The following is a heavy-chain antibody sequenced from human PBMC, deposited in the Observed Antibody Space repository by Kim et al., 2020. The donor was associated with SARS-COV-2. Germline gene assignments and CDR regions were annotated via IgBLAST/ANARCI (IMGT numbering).Heavy chain of an antibody. Sequence: GGSLRLSCGASGFTVNNFAMSWVRQAPGKGLEWVSTDPGGGGRTFYADSVKGRFTISRDNSKNTVFLQMNSVRAEDTAVYYCAKAQTLSSGWYVFEDWCQGTLVTVSS. V-gene: IGHV3-23*01. CDR1: GFTVNNFA. CDR2: DPGGGGRT. J-gene: IGHJ4*02. CDR3: AKAQTLSSGWYVFED. D-gene: IGHD6-19*01.